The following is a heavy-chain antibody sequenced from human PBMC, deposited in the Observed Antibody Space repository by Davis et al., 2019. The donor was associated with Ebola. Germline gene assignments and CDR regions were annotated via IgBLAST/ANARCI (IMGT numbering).Heavy chain of an antibody. CDR2: ISSSSTNI. Sequence: GESLKISCAASGFRFATYTMNWVRQAPGKGLEWISYISSSSTNIFYADSVKGRFTISRDNSKNTLYLQMNSLRAEDTAVYYCARDLVELPFDYWGQGTLVTVSS. V-gene: IGHV3-48*01. CDR3: ARDLVELPFDY. D-gene: IGHD1-7*01. J-gene: IGHJ4*02. CDR1: GFRFATYT.